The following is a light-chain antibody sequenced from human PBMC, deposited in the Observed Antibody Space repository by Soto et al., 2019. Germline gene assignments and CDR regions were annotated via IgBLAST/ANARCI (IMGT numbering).Light chain of an antibody. V-gene: IGLV2-14*01. CDR1: SSDVGGYNY. Sequence: ALTQPASVSGSPGQSITISCTGTSSDVGGYNYVSWFQHHPGKAPKLIIYEVSYRPSGVSARFSGSKSGDTASLTISGLQAEDEADYYCSSFTNTITRYAFGTGTKLTVL. CDR2: EVS. J-gene: IGLJ1*01. CDR3: SSFTNTITRYA.